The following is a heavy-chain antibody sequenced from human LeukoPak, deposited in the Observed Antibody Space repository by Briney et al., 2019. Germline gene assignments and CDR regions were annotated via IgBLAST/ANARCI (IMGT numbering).Heavy chain of an antibody. CDR1: GFTFSDYY. Sequence: GGSLRLSCAASGFTFSDYYMTWIRQAPGKGLEWVSSISRGGGSKYYADSLKGRFTISRDNTNNSLYLHMNSLRAEDTAIYYCAETHGVPWGQGTLVTVSS. V-gene: IGHV3-11*01. CDR2: ISRGGGSK. CDR3: AETHGVP. D-gene: IGHD2-8*01. J-gene: IGHJ4*02.